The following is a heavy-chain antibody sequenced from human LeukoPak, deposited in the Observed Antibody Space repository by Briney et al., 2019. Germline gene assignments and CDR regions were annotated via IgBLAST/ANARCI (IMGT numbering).Heavy chain of an antibody. CDR2: IYSGGST. J-gene: IGHJ5*02. Sequence: GESLKISCAASGFTVSSNYMSWVRQAPGKGLEWFSVIYSGGSTYYADSVKGRFTISRDNSKNTLYLQMNSLRAEDTAVYYCARERSYDYVRGSPHTWGFDPWGQRTLVTVSS. V-gene: IGHV3-66*02. D-gene: IGHD3-16*01. CDR3: ARERSYDYVRGSPHTWGFDP. CDR1: GFTVSSNY.